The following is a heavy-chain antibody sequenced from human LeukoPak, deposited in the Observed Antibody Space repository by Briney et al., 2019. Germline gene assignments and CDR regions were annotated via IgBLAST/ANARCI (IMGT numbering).Heavy chain of an antibody. CDR2: ISGSGDST. CDR3: ARRSGIAVAGAFDY. CDR1: GFTFSRYW. J-gene: IGHJ4*02. Sequence: GGSLRLSCVASGFTFSRYWMHWVRQAPGKGLEWVSGISGSGDSTYYADSVKGRFTISRDNSKNTLYLQMNSLRAEDTAVYYCARRSGIAVAGAFDYWGQGTLVTVSS. V-gene: IGHV3-23*01. D-gene: IGHD6-19*01.